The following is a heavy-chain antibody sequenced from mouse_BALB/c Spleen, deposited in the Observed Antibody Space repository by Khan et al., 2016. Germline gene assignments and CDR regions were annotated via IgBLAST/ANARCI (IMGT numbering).Heavy chain of an antibody. CDR3: TRADGYYVCTMDY. Sequence: EVKLEESGGGLVQPGGSMKLSCVASGFTFSNYWMNWVRQSPEKGLEWVAEIRLKSNNYATHYAESVNGRFTISRDDSKSSVYLQMNNLRAEDTGIYDCTRADGYYVCTMDYWGQGTSVTVSS. V-gene: IGHV6-6*02. CDR1: GFTFSNYW. D-gene: IGHD2-3*01. CDR2: IRLKSNNYAT. J-gene: IGHJ4*01.